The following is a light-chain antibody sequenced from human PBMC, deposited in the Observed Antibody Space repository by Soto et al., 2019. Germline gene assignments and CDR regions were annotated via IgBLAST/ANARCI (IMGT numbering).Light chain of an antibody. V-gene: IGKV1-33*01. CDR1: QDIATY. CDR3: QQYDNLPRTWT. J-gene: IGKJ1*01. Sequence: DSEMTRSPSTLSASVGNRVTINCQASQDIATYLNWYQQKPGKAPNLLIYDASNLETGVPSRFSGGGSGTHFTFTISNLQPEDIATYYCQQYDNLPRTWTFGQGTKVDIK. CDR2: DAS.